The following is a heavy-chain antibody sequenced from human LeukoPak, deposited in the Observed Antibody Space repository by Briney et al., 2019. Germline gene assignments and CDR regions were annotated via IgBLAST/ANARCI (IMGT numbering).Heavy chain of an antibody. Sequence: SETLSLTCTVSGGSINSYFWTWIRQPAGKGLEWIGRIYTSGSTNYNPSLKSRVTISVDTSKNQFSLKLSSVTAADTAVYYCARDRGDYDFWRFYYYMDVWGKGTTVTVSS. CDR1: GGSINSYF. V-gene: IGHV4-4*07. D-gene: IGHD3-3*01. CDR3: ARDRGDYDFWRFYYYMDV. J-gene: IGHJ6*03. CDR2: IYTSGST.